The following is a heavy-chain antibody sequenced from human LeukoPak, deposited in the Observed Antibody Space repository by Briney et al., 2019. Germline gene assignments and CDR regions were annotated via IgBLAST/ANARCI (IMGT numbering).Heavy chain of an antibody. CDR3: AKDRDKGNYYFDY. Sequence: PGGSLRLSCAASGFTFSSYGMHWVRQAPGKGLEWVAFIRYDGSDKDYVDSVKGRFTISRDNSKSTLYLQMNSLRAEDTAVYYCAKDRDKGNYYFDYWGQGTLVTVSS. CDR2: IRYDGSDK. V-gene: IGHV3-30*02. J-gene: IGHJ4*02. CDR1: GFTFSSYG. D-gene: IGHD1-7*01.